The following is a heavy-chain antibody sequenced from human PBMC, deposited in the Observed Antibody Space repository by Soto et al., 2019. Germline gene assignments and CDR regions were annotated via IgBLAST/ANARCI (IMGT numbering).Heavy chain of an antibody. CDR3: ARYSSSPAEMFYYMDV. D-gene: IGHD6-13*01. V-gene: IGHV3-30*07. J-gene: IGHJ6*03. CDR2: ISCSGSNK. CDR1: GFTFSSYA. Sequence: PGGSLRLSCAASGFTFSSYAMHWVRQAPGKGLEWVSVISCSGSNKYYADSVKGRFTISRDNSKNTLYLQMNSLRAEDTAVYYCARYSSSPAEMFYYMDVWGKGTTVTVSS.